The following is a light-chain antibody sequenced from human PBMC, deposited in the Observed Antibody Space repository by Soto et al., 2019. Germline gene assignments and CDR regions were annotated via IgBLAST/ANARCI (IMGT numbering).Light chain of an antibody. CDR1: RGISSC. Sequence: IQLTQSPSSLCASVGDRVTISCRASRGISSCLAWYQQPKGKAPKLLIYPASTLQSGVPSRFSGMRSGTEFTLPISRLQTEDFETYHCQQVNIYPITFGQGTRLEIK. CDR3: QQVNIYPIT. J-gene: IGKJ5*01. CDR2: PAS. V-gene: IGKV1-9*01.